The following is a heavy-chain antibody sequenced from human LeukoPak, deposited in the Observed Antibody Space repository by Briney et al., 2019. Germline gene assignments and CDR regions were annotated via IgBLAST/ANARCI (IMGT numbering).Heavy chain of an antibody. CDR1: GYTFTSYD. CDR3: ARGATRAAAVRFDY. D-gene: IGHD6-13*01. J-gene: IGHJ4*02. Sequence: ASVKVSCKASGYTFTSYDINWVRQAPGQGLEWMGWMNPNSGNTGYAQKFQGRVTMTRNTSISTAYMELSSLRSEDTAVYYCARGATRAAAVRFDYWGQGTLVTVSS. V-gene: IGHV1-8*01. CDR2: MNPNSGNT.